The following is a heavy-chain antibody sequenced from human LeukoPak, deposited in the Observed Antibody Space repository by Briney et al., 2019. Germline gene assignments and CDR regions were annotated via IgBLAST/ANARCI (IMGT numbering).Heavy chain of an antibody. J-gene: IGHJ4*02. V-gene: IGHV3-74*01. Sequence: PGGSLRLSWAASGFTFSSYWMHWVRHAPGKGLGWVSRINSDGSSTNYADSVKGRFTISRDNAKNTLYLQMNSLRAEDTAVYYCARVGYSSTWYVDYWGQGTLVTVSS. CDR2: INSDGSST. D-gene: IGHD6-13*01. CDR3: ARVGYSSTWYVDY. CDR1: GFTFSSYW.